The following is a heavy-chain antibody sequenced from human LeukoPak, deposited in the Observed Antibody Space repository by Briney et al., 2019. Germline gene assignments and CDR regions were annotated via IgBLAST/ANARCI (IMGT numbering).Heavy chain of an antibody. J-gene: IGHJ3*02. CDR3: ARQVIGGSYYDAFDI. CDR1: GYSFTSYW. D-gene: IGHD1-26*01. Sequence: GESLKISWKGSGYSFTSYWIGWVRQMPGKGLEWMGIIYPGDSDTRYSPSFQGQVTISADKSISTAYLQWSSLKASDTAMYYCARQVIGGSYYDAFDIWGQGTMVTVSS. V-gene: IGHV5-51*01. CDR2: IYPGDSDT.